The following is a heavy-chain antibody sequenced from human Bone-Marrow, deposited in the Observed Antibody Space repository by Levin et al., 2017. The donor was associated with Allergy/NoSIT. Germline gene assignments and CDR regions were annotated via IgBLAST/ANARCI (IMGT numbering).Heavy chain of an antibody. CDR1: GFTFNNYA. J-gene: IGHJ3*02. CDR3: AKGGATLLDAFDI. CDR2: ISSSGAST. V-gene: IGHV3-23*01. D-gene: IGHD2-15*01. Sequence: GESLKISCAASGFTFNNYAMTWVRQAPGRGLEWVSAISSSGASTYNADSVKGRFTISRDNSKNTLFLQMSSLRAEDTAVYFCAKGGATLLDAFDIWGQGTMVTVSS.